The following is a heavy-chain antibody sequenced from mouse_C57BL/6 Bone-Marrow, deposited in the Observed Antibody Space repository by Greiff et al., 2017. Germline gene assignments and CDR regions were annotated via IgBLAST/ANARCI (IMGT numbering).Heavy chain of an antibody. CDR2: ISSGGSYT. CDR1: GFTFSSYG. Sequence: EVKLVESGGDLVKPGGSLKLSCAASGFTFSSYGMSWVRQTPDKRLEWVATISSGGSYTYYPDSVKGRFTISRDNAKNTLYLQMSSLKSEDTAMYYCARHHWGQGTLVTVSA. CDR3: ARHH. V-gene: IGHV5-6*02. J-gene: IGHJ3*01.